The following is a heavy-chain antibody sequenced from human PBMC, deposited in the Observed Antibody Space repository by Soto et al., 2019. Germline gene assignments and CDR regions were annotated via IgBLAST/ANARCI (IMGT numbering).Heavy chain of an antibody. D-gene: IGHD3-16*01. CDR1: GYTFTNFG. CDR3: EGGGSPLDY. V-gene: IGHV1-18*01. CDR2: ISAYNGNT. Sequence: QVQLVQSGAEVKKPGASVKVSCKASGYTFTNFGISWVRQAPGQGLEWMGWISAYNGNTNYAQNFQGRVTMTTDTSTRRSEMKLGSLGSDDTAVYYCEGGGSPLDYWGQGTLVTVSS. J-gene: IGHJ4*02.